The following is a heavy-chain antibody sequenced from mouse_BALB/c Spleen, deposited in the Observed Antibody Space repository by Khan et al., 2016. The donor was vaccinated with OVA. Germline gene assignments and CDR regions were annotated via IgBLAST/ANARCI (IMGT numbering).Heavy chain of an antibody. V-gene: IGHV5-9-1*01. CDR2: ISSAATYT. CDR3: ANGNYGWFAY. J-gene: IGHJ3*01. D-gene: IGHD2-1*01. CDR1: GFTFSSFV. Sequence: EVELVESGGVLVEPGGSLKLSCAASGFTFSSFVMSWVRQTPEKRLEWVGTISSAATYTTYHTSVKGRFTISRDTAKNTVTLQMNSLRSDNTAIYYCANGNYGWFAYWGQGTLFTVST.